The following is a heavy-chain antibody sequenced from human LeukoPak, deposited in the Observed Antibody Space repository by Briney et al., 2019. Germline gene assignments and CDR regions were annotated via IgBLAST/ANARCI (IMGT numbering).Heavy chain of an antibody. CDR2: ISSSGSTI. Sequence: GGSLRLSCAASGFTFSSYEMNWVRQAPGKGLEWVSYISSSGSTIYYADSVKGRFTISRDNAKNSLYLQMNSLRAEDTAVYYCASRDLSTSCYDYWGQGTLVTVSS. CDR1: GFTFSSYE. D-gene: IGHD2-2*01. V-gene: IGHV3-48*03. J-gene: IGHJ4*02. CDR3: ASRDLSTSCYDY.